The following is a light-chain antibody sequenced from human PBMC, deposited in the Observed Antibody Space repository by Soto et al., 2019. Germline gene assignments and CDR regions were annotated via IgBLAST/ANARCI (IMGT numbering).Light chain of an antibody. CDR3: QHYNNWPPWT. V-gene: IGKV3-15*01. Sequence: EIVMTQSPATLSVSPGERATLSCRASQSVSSNLAWYQQKPGQAPRLLIYGASTRATGIPARFSGSGSGTEFTLTISSLQSDDFAVYCCQHYNNWPPWTFGQGTKVEIK. J-gene: IGKJ1*01. CDR1: QSVSSN. CDR2: GAS.